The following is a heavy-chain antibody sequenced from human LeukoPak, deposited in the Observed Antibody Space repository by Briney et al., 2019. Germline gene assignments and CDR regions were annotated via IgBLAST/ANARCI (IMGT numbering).Heavy chain of an antibody. V-gene: IGHV4-38-2*02. CDR1: GYSISSGYY. CDR3: ARASLWWCPHPAGCAFDI. CDR2: IYHSGST. D-gene: IGHD2-21*01. Sequence: PSETLSLTCTVSGYSISSGYYWGWIRQPPGKGLEWIGSIYHSGSTYYNPSLKSRVTISVDTSKNQFSLKLSSVTAADTAVYYCARASLWWCPHPAGCAFDIWGQGTMVTVSS. J-gene: IGHJ3*02.